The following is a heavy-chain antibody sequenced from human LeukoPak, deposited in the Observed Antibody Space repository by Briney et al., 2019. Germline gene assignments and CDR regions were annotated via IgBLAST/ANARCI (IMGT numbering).Heavy chain of an antibody. Sequence: SETLSLTCTVSGGSVSSNTHHWGWIRQPPGKGLEWIGSVYYLGSTYYNPSLKSRVTISVDTSKNHFSLKVRSVTAADTAVYYYARQVEKNYGDWSDPWGQGTLVTVSS. CDR3: ARQVEKNYGDWSDP. CDR1: GGSVSSNTHH. CDR2: VYYLGST. J-gene: IGHJ5*02. D-gene: IGHD3-16*01. V-gene: IGHV4-39*01.